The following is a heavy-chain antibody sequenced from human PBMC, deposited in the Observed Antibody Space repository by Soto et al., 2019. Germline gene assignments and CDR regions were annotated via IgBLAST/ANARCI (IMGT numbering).Heavy chain of an antibody. D-gene: IGHD2-8*01. CDR1: GGSISSSGFS. CDR3: TKVSSGWFDP. CDR2: AYYSGNT. Sequence: SETLSLTCTVSGGSISSSGFSRGWVRQPPGKGLEWIGCAYYSGNTYYNPSLKSRVTISVDTSGNQFSLRLSSVTAADTAVYYCTKVSSGWFDPWGQGTLVTVSS. V-gene: IGHV4-39*01. J-gene: IGHJ5*02.